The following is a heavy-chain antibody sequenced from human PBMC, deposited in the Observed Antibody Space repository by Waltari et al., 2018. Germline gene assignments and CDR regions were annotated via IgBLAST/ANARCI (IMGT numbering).Heavy chain of an antibody. CDR2: IIPIFGTS. CDR1: GGTFRSYA. CDR3: GSDRYCSSASCYYKYGMDV. D-gene: IGHD2-2*01. V-gene: IGHV1-69*01. J-gene: IGHJ6*02. Sequence: QVQLVQSGAEVKKPGSSVKVSCQASGGTFRSYAISWVRQAPGQGLEWMGGIIPIFGTSNYAQKFQGRVTITADESTSTAYMALSSLRSEDTAVYYCGSDRYCSSASCYYKYGMDVWGQGTTVTVSS.